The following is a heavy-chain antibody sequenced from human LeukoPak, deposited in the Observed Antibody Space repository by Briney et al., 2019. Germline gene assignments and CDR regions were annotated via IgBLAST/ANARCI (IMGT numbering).Heavy chain of an antibody. V-gene: IGHV3-21*01. CDR2: ITSSSSYI. D-gene: IGHD6-19*01. CDR1: GFTFSTFS. Sequence: GSLRLSCAASGFTFSTFSMNWVRQTPGKGLEWVSSITSSSSYIFYADSVQGRFTISRDNSNNALYLQMNSLRADDTAVYYCARDLGIRVAGPFLDCWGQGTLVTVSS. CDR3: ARDLGIRVAGPFLDC. J-gene: IGHJ4*02.